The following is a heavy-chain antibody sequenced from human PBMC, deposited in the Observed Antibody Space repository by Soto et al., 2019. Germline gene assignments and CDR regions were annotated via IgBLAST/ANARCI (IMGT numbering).Heavy chain of an antibody. CDR3: GRIGVASNSDY. CDR1: GFIFSNYV. J-gene: IGHJ4*02. V-gene: IGHV3-30-3*01. D-gene: IGHD3-10*01. Sequence: GGSLRLSCAASGFIFSNYVMHWVRQAPGKGLEWVAVISYDGSNKYYADSVKGRFTISRDKSKSTLFLQMHSLRADDTAVYYCGRIGVASNSDYWGQGILVTVSS. CDR2: ISYDGSNK.